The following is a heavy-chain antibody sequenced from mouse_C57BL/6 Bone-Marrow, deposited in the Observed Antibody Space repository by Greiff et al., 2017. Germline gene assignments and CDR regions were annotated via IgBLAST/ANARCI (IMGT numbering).Heavy chain of an antibody. D-gene: IGHD1-1*01. J-gene: IGHJ2*01. CDR3: ARKGVFYGSSSDY. CDR2: INPGSGGT. V-gene: IGHV1-54*01. CDR1: GYAFTNYL. Sequence: VQLQESGAELVRPGTSVKVSCKASGYAFTNYLIEWVKQRPGQGLEWIGVINPGSGGTNYNEKFKGKATLTADKSSSTAYMQLSSLTSEDSAVYFCARKGVFYGSSSDYWGQGTTLTVSS.